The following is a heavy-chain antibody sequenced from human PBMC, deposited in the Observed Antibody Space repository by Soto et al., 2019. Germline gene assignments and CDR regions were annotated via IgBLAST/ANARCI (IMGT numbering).Heavy chain of an antibody. J-gene: IGHJ6*02. V-gene: IGHV3-30*18. CDR2: ISYDGSNK. CDR3: AKEGCNYIYGTCGMDD. Sequence: QVQLVESGGGVVQPGRSLRLSCAASRVTFSAYGLHWVRQAPGKGLEWVAVISYDGSNKHYADSVMGRFTISRDNSKNTVYLQMSSFRAADTAVDYYAKEGCNYIYGTCGMDDWGQGTTVTVSS. D-gene: IGHD5-18*01. CDR1: RVTFSAYG.